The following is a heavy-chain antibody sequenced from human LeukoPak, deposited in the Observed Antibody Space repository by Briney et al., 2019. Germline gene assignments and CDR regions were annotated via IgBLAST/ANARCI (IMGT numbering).Heavy chain of an antibody. CDR3: ATDRKVGTWDPRFNY. D-gene: IGHD4-23*01. Sequence: GGSLRLSCSASGFTFSDYWIMWVRQAPGKGLEWVGNIRQDDSEKNYVDSVKGRFTISRDNAKLSLYLQMNSLRAEDTAVYYCATDRKVGTWDPRFNYWGQGTLVTVSS. CDR1: GFTFSDYW. J-gene: IGHJ4*02. CDR2: IRQDDSEK. V-gene: IGHV3-7*01.